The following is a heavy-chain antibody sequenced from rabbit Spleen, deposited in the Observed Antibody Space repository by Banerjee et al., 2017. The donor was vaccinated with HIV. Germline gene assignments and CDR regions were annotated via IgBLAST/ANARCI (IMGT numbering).Heavy chain of an antibody. CDR3: ARDLVAVIGWNFDF. D-gene: IGHD1-1*01. CDR2: INVATGTA. V-gene: IGHV1S45*01. J-gene: IGHJ4*01. CDR1: GFSFSDKAV. Sequence: EQLEESGGGLVKPEGSLKVSCTASGFSFSDKAVMCWVRQAPGKGLEWIACINVATGTAVYATWAKGRFTMSSTSSTTVALKMTALTAADTATYFCARDLVAVIGWNFDFWGPGTLVTVS.